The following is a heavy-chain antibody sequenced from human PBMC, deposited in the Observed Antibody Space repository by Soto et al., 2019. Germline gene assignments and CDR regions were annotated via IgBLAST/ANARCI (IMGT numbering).Heavy chain of an antibody. CDR3: ARFGPPSWSYYFDY. CDR2: INAGNGNT. V-gene: IGHV1-3*01. J-gene: IGHJ4*02. CDR1: GYSFTSYA. Sequence: GASVKVSCKASGYSFTSYAMHWVRQAPGQRLEWMGWINAGNGNTKYSQKFQGRVTITRDTSASTAYMELSSLRSEDTAVYYCARFGPPSWSYYFDYWGQGTLVTVSS. D-gene: IGHD1-26*01.